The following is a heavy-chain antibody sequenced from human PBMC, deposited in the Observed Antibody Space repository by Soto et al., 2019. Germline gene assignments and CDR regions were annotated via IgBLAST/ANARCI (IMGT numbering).Heavy chain of an antibody. CDR2: IIPIFGTP. J-gene: IGHJ6*02. CDR3: ARDRGGTYGMAV. CDR1: GGTFSSYA. V-gene: IGHV1-69*01. Sequence: QVPLVQSGAEVKKPGSSVKVSCKASGGTFSSYAISWVRQAPGQGLEWMGGIIPIFGTPSYAQKFQGRVTITADESTSTGYMELSSLRSEDTAVYYCARDRGGTYGMAVWGQGTTVTVSS. D-gene: IGHD1-26*01.